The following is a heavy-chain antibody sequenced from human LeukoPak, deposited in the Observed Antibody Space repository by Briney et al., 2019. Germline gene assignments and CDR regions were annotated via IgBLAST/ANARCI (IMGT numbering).Heavy chain of an antibody. CDR3: AREGFGESYLDY. CDR1: GGTFSSYA. J-gene: IGHJ4*02. V-gene: IGHV1-69*13. D-gene: IGHD3-10*01. CDR2: IIPIFGTA. Sequence: SVKVSCKASGGTFSSYAISWVRQAPGQGLEWMGGIIPIFGTANYAQKFQGRVTITADESTSTAYMELSSLRSEDTAVYYCAREGFGESYLDYWGQGTLITVSS.